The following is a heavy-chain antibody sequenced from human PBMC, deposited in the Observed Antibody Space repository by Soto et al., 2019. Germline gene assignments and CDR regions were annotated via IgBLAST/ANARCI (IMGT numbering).Heavy chain of an antibody. Sequence: QVQLVESGGGVVQPGRSLRLSCAASGFSFSSYGMHWVRQAPGKGLEWVAVIWYDGSNKYYADSVRGRFTISRDNSKNTLYLQMNSLRAEDTAVYYCERERLGYFDLSPDAFDIWGQGKMVTDSS. J-gene: IGHJ3*02. CDR2: IWYDGSNK. CDR1: GFSFSSYG. D-gene: IGHD3-9*01. V-gene: IGHV3-33*01. CDR3: ERERLGYFDLSPDAFDI.